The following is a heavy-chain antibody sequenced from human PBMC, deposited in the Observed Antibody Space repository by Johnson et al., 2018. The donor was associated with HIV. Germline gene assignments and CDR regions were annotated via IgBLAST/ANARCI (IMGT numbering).Heavy chain of an antibody. J-gene: IGHJ3*01. Sequence: VQVVESGGGVVQPGRSLRLSCAASGYSFFSYGIHWVRQAPGKGLEWVAAISYDGTNKYYVDSVKGRFTISRDSFKNTLYLEMNSLRAEDTAVYYCVKDRGRPGTPAALDVWGHGTVVTVSS. CDR3: VKDRGRPGTPAALDV. V-gene: IGHV3-30*18. D-gene: IGHD3-16*01. CDR2: ISYDGTNK. CDR1: GYSFFSYG.